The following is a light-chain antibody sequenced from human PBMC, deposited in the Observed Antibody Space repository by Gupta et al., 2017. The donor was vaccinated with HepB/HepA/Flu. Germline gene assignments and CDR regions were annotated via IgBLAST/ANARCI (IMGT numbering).Light chain of an antibody. CDR2: ATS. V-gene: IGKV1-39*01. Sequence: DIQMTQSPSSLSASVGDRVTITCRASQTISTCLNWYQHKPGKAPKLLIYATSNLQSGVPSRFSGSGSGXDFTLTXTNLQPEDFATYYCQQSYSACSFGXGTTLEIK. CDR3: QQSYSACS. CDR1: QTISTC. J-gene: IGKJ2*04.